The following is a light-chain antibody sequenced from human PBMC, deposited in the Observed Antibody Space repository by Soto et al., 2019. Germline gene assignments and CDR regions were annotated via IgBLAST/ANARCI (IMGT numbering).Light chain of an antibody. J-gene: IGLJ1*01. CDR1: SSNIGNNF. CDR2: SDN. CDR3: GSWDSSLSAYV. V-gene: IGLV1-47*01. Sequence: QSVLTQPPSVSGTPGQRVTISCSGSSSNIGNNFVYWYQHLPGAAPTLVVYSDNHRPSGVPVRFSGSKSGTSASLTISGLRSEDEATYYCGSWDSSLSAYVFGTGTKVTVL.